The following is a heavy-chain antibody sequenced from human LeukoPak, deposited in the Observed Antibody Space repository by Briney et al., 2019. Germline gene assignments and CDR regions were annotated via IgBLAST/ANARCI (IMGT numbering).Heavy chain of an antibody. V-gene: IGHV1-18*01. J-gene: IGHJ5*02. CDR2: ISTYNGNT. D-gene: IGHD3-3*01. Sequence: GASVKVSCKASGYTFSNFGISWVRQAPGQGLEWMGWISTYNGNTKYAQKLQGRVTMTTDTSTSTANMELRSLRSEDTAVYYCARGPFWSGYWFDPWGQGTLVTVSS. CDR1: GYTFSNFG. CDR3: ARGPFWSGYWFDP.